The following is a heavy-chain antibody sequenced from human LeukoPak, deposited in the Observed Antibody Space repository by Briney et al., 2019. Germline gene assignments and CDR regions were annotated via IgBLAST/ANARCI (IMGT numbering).Heavy chain of an antibody. CDR3: ASGVFRPGLQCLQ. J-gene: IGHJ4*02. CDR2: IYYTGRT. D-gene: IGHD5/OR15-5a*01. V-gene: IGHV4-31*03. CDR1: GGSISSSAYH. Sequence: SSQTLSLTCSVSGGSISSSAYHWSWFRQHPGKGLEWIGYIYYTGRTYYSPSLKSRVTISLDTSKNQFSLNLSSLTAADTAVYYCASGVFRPGLQCLQWGRGTLVAVSS.